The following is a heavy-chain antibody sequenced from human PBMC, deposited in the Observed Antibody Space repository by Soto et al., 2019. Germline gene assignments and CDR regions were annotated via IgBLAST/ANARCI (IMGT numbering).Heavy chain of an antibody. D-gene: IGHD6-19*01. Sequence: QVQLQESGPGLVKPSETLSLTCTVSGGSLSSYYWSWIRQPPGKGLEWIGYIYYSGSTNYNPSLKSRVTISVDTSKNQFSLKLSSVTAADTAVYYCARYSSGWYLDYWGQGTLVTVSS. CDR1: GGSLSSYY. CDR3: ARYSSGWYLDY. CDR2: IYYSGST. V-gene: IGHV4-59*01. J-gene: IGHJ4*02.